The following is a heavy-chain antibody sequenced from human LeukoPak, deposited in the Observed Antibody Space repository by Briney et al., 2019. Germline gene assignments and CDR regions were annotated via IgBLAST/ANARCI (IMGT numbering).Heavy chain of an antibody. CDR2: IRYDGSNK. CDR3: AAPTGGIVGWLVLDFDY. D-gene: IGHD6-19*01. J-gene: IGHJ4*02. CDR1: GFTFSSYG. V-gene: IGHV3-30*02. Sequence: QPGGSLRLSCAASGFTFSSYGMHWVRQAPGKGLEWVAFIRYDGSNKYYADSVKGRFTISRDNSKNTLYLQMNSLRAEDTAVYYCAAPTGGIVGWLVLDFDYWGPGTLVTVSS.